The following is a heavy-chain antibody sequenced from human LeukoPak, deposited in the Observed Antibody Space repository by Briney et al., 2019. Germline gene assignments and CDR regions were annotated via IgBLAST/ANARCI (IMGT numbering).Heavy chain of an antibody. CDR1: GVTFSSYA. D-gene: IGHD1-26*01. V-gene: IGHV3-9*01. Sequence: PGGSLRLSCAASGVTFSSYAMHWVRQAPGKGLEWVSGICWNSGSRGYADSVKGRFTISRDNAKNPLYLQMNSLRAEDTALYYCAKDIGYTTIVGATNYLDYWGQGTLVTVSS. CDR2: ICWNSGSR. J-gene: IGHJ4*02. CDR3: AKDIGYTTIVGATNYLDY.